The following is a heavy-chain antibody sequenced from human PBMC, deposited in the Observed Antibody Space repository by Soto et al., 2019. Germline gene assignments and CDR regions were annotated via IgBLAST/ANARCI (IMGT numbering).Heavy chain of an antibody. V-gene: IGHV3-7*01. J-gene: IGHJ3*01. CDR1: GFSFSSYW. CDR3: TTSPVRPDDAFHV. CDR2: IHHDGSVQ. Sequence: GGSLRLSCAASGFSFSSYWMGWVRRAPGKGLGWVAIIHHDGSVQYYVDSVRGRFTISRDNAKDSLFLHMNSLRADDTAVYYCTTSPVRPDDAFHVWGQGTKVTVSS.